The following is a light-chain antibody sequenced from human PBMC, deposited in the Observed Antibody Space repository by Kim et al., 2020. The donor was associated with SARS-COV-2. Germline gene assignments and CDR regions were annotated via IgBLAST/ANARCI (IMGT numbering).Light chain of an antibody. CDR1: QSVSKND. J-gene: IGKJ2*01. CDR2: AAS. CDR3: QQYGTSPYN. V-gene: IGKV3-20*01. Sequence: LSPGGRASRSCRASQSVSKNDLAWYLQKPGQAPRLLIYAASSRPGGIPDRFSGSGSGTDFTLTISRLEPEDFAVYYCQQYGTSPYNFGQGTKLEI.